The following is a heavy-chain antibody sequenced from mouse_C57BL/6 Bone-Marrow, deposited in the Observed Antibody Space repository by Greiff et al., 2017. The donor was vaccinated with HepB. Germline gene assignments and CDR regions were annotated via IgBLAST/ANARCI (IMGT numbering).Heavy chain of an antibody. V-gene: IGHV3-6*01. Sequence: EVKLQESGPGLVKPSQSLSLTCSVTGYSITSGYYWNWIRQFPGNKLEWMGYISYDGSNNYNPSLKNRISITRDTSKNQFFLKLNSVTTEDTATYYCARERRNRGFAYWGQGTLVTVSA. CDR1: GYSITSGYY. CDR2: ISYDGSN. CDR3: ARERRNRGFAY. J-gene: IGHJ3*01.